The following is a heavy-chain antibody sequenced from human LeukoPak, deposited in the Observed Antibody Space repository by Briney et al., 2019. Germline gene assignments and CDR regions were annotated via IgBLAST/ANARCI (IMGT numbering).Heavy chain of an antibody. V-gene: IGHV4-59*01. J-gene: IGHJ4*02. CDR2: VYNSGST. D-gene: IGHD1-7*01. CDR3: VRDRELFY. Sequence: PAETLSLTCTVSGGSISIYYWSWIRQPPGKGLEWLGYVYNSGSTDYNPSLKSQVTISADTSKNQFSLKLSSVTAADTAVYYCVRDRELFYWGQGTLVTVSS. CDR1: GGSISIYY.